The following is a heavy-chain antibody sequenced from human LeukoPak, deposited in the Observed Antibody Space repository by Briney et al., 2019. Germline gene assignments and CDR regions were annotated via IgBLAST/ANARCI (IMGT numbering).Heavy chain of an antibody. CDR2: MYYSGST. CDR3: ARDKGGFGESDY. D-gene: IGHD3-10*01. CDR1: GGSISSGDYN. V-gene: IGHV4-30-4*01. J-gene: IGHJ4*02. Sequence: PSETLSLTCTVSGGSISSGDYNWSWIRQPPGKGLEWIGYMYYSGSTYYNPSLKSRVTISVDTSKNQFSLKLSSVTAADTAVYYCARDKGGFGESDYWGQGTLVTVSS.